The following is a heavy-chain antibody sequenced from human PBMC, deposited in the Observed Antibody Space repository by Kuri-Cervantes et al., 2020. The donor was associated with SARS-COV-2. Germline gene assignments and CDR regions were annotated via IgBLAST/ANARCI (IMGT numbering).Heavy chain of an antibody. CDR1: GGSISSYY. CDR3: AREGYCSGGSCFDY. CDR2: IYYSGST. V-gene: IGHV4-59*01. D-gene: IGHD2-15*01. J-gene: IGHJ4*02. Sequence: SETLSLTCTVSGGSISSYYWSWIRPPPGKGLEWIGYIYYSGSTNYNPSLKSRVTISVDTSKNQFSLKLSSVTAADTAVYYCAREGYCSGGSCFDYWGQGTLVTVSS.